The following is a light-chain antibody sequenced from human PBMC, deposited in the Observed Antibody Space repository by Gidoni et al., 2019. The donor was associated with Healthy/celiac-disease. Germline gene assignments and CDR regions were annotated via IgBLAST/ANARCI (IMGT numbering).Light chain of an antibody. CDR3: QKYNSAPWT. V-gene: IGKV1-27*01. J-gene: IGKJ1*01. CDR2: AAS. CDR1: QGISNY. Sequence: DIQMTQSPSSLSASVGDRVTITCRASQGISNYLAWYQQKPGKVPKLLIYAASTLQSGVPSRFSGSRSGTDFTLTISGLQPEDVATDYCQKYNSAPWTFGQGTKVEIK.